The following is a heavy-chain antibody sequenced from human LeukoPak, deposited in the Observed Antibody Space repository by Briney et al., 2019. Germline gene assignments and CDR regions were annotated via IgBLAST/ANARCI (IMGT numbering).Heavy chain of an antibody. CDR3: AKELELQSYYYYYMDV. V-gene: IGHV3-30*02. CDR2: IRYDGSNK. Sequence: QPGGSLRLSCAASGFTYSTSGMHWVRQAPGKGLEWVAFIRYDGSNKYYADSVKGRFTISRDNSKNTLYLQMNSLRAEDTAVYYCAKELELQSYYYYYMDVWGKGTTVTVSS. D-gene: IGHD1-7*01. J-gene: IGHJ6*03. CDR1: GFTYSTSG.